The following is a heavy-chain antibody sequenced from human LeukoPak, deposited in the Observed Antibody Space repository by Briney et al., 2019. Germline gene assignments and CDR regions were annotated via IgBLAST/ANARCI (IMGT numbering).Heavy chain of an antibody. D-gene: IGHD2-2*01. CDR1: GGSISSGGYY. V-gene: IGHV4-61*02. Sequence: PSQTLSLTCTVSGGSISSGGYYWSWIRQHPGKGLEWIGRIYTSGSTNYNPSLKSRVTMSVDTSKNQFSLKLSSVTAADTAVYYCARSPDLGYCSSTCPSDAFDIWGQGTTVTVSS. CDR3: ARSPDLGYCSSTCPSDAFDI. CDR2: IYTSGST. J-gene: IGHJ3*02.